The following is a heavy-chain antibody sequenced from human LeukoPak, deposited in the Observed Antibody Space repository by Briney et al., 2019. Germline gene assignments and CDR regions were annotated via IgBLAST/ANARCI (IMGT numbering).Heavy chain of an antibody. Sequence: PGGSLRLSCAASGFTFISYGMHWVRQAPGKGLEWVAFIRYDGSNKYYADSVKGRFIISRDNSKNTLYLQMNSLRAEDTAVYYCARDQAAAGTGTDYWGQGTLVSVSS. J-gene: IGHJ4*02. CDR2: IRYDGSNK. CDR3: ARDQAAAGTGTDY. CDR1: GFTFISYG. D-gene: IGHD6-13*01. V-gene: IGHV3-30*02.